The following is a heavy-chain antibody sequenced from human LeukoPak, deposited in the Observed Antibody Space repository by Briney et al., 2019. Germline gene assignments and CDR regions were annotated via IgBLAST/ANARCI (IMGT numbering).Heavy chain of an antibody. V-gene: IGHV3-9*01. Sequence: PGGSLRLSCATSGFTFNDYAMYWVRQAPGKGLEWVSGISWNSRSIAYADSVKGRFTISRDNAKNSLYLQMNSLRAEDTAVYYCAELGITMIGGVWGKGTTVTISS. J-gene: IGHJ6*04. D-gene: IGHD3-10*02. CDR2: ISWNSRSI. CDR1: GFTFNDYA. CDR3: AELGITMIGGV.